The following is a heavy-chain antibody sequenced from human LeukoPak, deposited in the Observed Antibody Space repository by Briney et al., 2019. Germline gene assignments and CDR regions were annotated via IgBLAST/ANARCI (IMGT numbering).Heavy chain of an antibody. Sequence: SVKVSCKASGGTFSSYAISWVRQAPGQGLEWMGGIIPIFGTANYAQKFQGRVTFTADESTSTAYMELSSLRSEDTAVYYCARGGDCSSTSCSDFYYYYGMDVWGKGTTVTVSS. CDR3: ARGGDCSSTSCSDFYYYYGMDV. V-gene: IGHV1-69*01. CDR1: GGTFSSYA. D-gene: IGHD2-2*01. CDR2: IIPIFGTA. J-gene: IGHJ6*04.